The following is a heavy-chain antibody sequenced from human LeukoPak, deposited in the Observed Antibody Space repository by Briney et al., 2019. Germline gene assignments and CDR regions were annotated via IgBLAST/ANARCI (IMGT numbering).Heavy chain of an antibody. D-gene: IGHD5-24*01. CDR2: IIPILGIA. CDR1: GYTFTGYY. J-gene: IGHJ4*02. Sequence: GASVKVSCKASGYTFTGYYMHWVRQAPGQGLEWMGRIIPILGIANYAQKFQGRVTITADKSTSTAYMELSSLRSEDTAVYYCASLEGGEMATITYFDYWGQGTLVTVSS. V-gene: IGHV1-69*02. CDR3: ASLEGGEMATITYFDY.